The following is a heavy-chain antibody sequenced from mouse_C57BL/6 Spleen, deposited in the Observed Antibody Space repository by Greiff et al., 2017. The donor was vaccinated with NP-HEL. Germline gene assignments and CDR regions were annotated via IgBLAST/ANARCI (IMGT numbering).Heavy chain of an antibody. Sequence: VKLMESGAELVRPGASVTLSCKASGYTFTDYEMHWVKQTPVHGLEWIGAIDPETGGTAYNQKFKGKAILTADKSSSTAYMELRSLTSEDSAVYYCTRRGYGSNFDYWGQGTTLTVSS. D-gene: IGHD1-1*01. J-gene: IGHJ2*01. V-gene: IGHV1-15*01. CDR2: IDPETGGT. CDR1: GYTFTDYE. CDR3: TRRGYGSNFDY.